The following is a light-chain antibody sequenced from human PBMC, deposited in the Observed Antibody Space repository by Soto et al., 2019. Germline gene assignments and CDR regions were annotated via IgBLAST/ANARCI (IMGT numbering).Light chain of an antibody. J-gene: IGLJ1*01. CDR3: ISYKTDDTFL. CDR1: SSDIGAYNH. CDR2: EVT. V-gene: IGLV2-14*01. Sequence: QSALTQPASVSGSPGQSITISCTGTSSDIGAYNHVSWYQQYPGKAPTLMIYEVTNRPSGVSSRFSGSKSGNTASLTISGSQADDEAEYFCISYKTDDTFLFGTGTKVTV.